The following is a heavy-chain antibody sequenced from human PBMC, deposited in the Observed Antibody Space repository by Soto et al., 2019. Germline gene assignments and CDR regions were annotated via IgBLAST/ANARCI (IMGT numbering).Heavy chain of an antibody. CDR1: SGFFSGYY. Sequence: PSETLSLTCSIYSGFFSGYYWSWIRQPPGKGLEWIGEISQSGNTNYSPSLKSRVSISIDTSKKQFSLNLASVSAADTAEYYRARAPKVSGSSQTRPDFWGQGTLVTVSS. CDR2: ISQSGNT. D-gene: IGHD6-6*01. V-gene: IGHV4-34*01. CDR3: ARAPKVSGSSQTRPDF. J-gene: IGHJ4*02.